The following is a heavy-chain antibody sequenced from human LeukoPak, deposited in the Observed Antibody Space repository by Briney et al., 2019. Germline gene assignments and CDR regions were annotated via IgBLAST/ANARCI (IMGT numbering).Heavy chain of an antibody. Sequence: PGGSLRLSCAASEFTFSSYAMHWVRQAPGKGLEWVAVISYDGSNKYYADSVKGRFTISRDNSKNTLYLQMNSLRAEDTAVYYCARDGDYGSGSYGDYWGQGTLVTVSS. CDR2: ISYDGSNK. D-gene: IGHD3-10*01. CDR1: EFTFSSYA. V-gene: IGHV3-30*04. CDR3: ARDGDYGSGSYGDY. J-gene: IGHJ4*02.